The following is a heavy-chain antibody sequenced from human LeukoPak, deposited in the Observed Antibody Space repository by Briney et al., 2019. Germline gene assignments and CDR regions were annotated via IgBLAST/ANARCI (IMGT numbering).Heavy chain of an antibody. D-gene: IGHD2-15*01. V-gene: IGHV1-3*01. J-gene: IGHJ6*02. CDR1: GYTFTSYA. Sequence: GASVKVSCKASGYTFTSYAMHWVRQAPGQRLEWMGWINAGNGNTKYSQKFQGRVTITRDTSASTAYMELSSLRSEDTAVYYCARGYCSGGSCRDYYGMDVWGQGTTVTVSS. CDR2: INAGNGNT. CDR3: ARGYCSGGSCRDYYGMDV.